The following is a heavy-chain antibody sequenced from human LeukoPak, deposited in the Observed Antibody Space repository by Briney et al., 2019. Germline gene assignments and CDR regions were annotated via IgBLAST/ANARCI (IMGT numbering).Heavy chain of an antibody. CDR1: GFTFSSYA. D-gene: IGHD2-21*02. CDR3: ARERSSVVTDPRGFDY. Sequence: GRSLRLSCAASGFTFSSYAMHWVRQAPGKGLEWVAVISYDGSNKYYADSVKGRFTISRDNSKNTLYLQMNSLRAEDTAVYYCARERSSVVTDPRGFDYWGQGTLVTVSS. CDR2: ISYDGSNK. J-gene: IGHJ4*02. V-gene: IGHV3-30-3*01.